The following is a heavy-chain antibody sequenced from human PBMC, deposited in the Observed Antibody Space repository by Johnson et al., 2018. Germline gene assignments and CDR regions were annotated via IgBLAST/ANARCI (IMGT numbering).Heavy chain of an antibody. CDR2: ISWNSGSI. V-gene: IGHV3-9*01. D-gene: IGHD2-21*02. J-gene: IGHJ6*02. Sequence: VQSGGSLRLSCAASGFTFDDYAMHWVRQAPGKGLEWVSGISWNSGSIGYADSVKGRFTISRDNAKNSLYLQMNSLRGEDTALYYCARYCGGDCYGPTRSHYDYYGMDVWGQGTTVTVSS. CDR3: ARYCGGDCYGPTRSHYDYYGMDV. CDR1: GFTFDDYA.